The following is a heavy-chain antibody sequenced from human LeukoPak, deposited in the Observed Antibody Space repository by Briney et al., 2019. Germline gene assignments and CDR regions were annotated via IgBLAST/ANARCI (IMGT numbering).Heavy chain of an antibody. J-gene: IGHJ4*02. Sequence: GGSLRLSCAASGFTFSSYGMHWVRQAPGKGLEWVAVIWYDGSNKYYADSVKGRFTISRDNSKNTLYMQMNSLRAEDTAVYYCAKSHDSSGSDYWGQGTLVTVSS. CDR3: AKSHDSSGSDY. V-gene: IGHV3-33*06. D-gene: IGHD3-22*01. CDR1: GFTFSSYG. CDR2: IWYDGSNK.